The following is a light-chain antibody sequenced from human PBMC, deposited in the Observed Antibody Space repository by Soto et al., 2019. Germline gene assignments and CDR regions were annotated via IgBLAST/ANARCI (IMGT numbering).Light chain of an antibody. CDR3: QQYGSSGT. J-gene: IGKJ1*01. CDR2: GAS. V-gene: IGKV3-20*01. CDR1: QSFSSY. Sequence: EIVLTQSPATLSLSPGERATLSCRASQSFSSYLAWYQQKPGQAPRLLIYGASSRATGIPGRFSGSGSGTDFTLTISRLEPEDFAVYYCQQYGSSGTFGQGTKVDI.